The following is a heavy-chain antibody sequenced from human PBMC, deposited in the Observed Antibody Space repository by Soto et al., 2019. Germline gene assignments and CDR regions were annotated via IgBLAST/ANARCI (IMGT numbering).Heavy chain of an antibody. Sequence: ASVKVSCKASGYTFTSYGISWVRQAPGQGLEWMGWISAYNGNTNYAQKLQGRVTMTTDTSTSTAYMELRSLRSDDTAAYYCARVWYGTGYNWFDPWGQGTLVTVSS. J-gene: IGHJ5*02. CDR3: ARVWYGTGYNWFDP. CDR2: ISAYNGNT. D-gene: IGHD3-9*01. CDR1: GYTFTSYG. V-gene: IGHV1-18*01.